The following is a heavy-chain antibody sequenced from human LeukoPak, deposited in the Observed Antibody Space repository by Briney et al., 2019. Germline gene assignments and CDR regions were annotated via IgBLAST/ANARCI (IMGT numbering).Heavy chain of an antibody. Sequence: PSETLSLTCTVSGSSISSYYWSWIRQPPGKGLEWIGYIYYSGSTNYNPSLKSRVTISVDTSKNQFSLKLSSVTAADTAVYYCARGPTVVVGATLYYFYGMDVWGQGTTVTVSS. V-gene: IGHV4-59*01. D-gene: IGHD2-15*01. J-gene: IGHJ6*02. CDR2: IYYSGST. CDR3: ARGPTVVVGATLYYFYGMDV. CDR1: GSSISSYY.